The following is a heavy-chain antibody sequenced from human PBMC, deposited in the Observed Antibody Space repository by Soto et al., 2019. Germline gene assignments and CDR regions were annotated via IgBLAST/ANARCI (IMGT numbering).Heavy chain of an antibody. CDR1: GGSFSGYY. Sequence: SETLSLTCAVYGGSFSGYYWSWIRQPPGKGLEWIGEINHSGSTNYNPSLKSRVTISVDTSKNQFSLKLSSVTAADTAVYYCATSWTGTTERKYYFDYWGQGTLVTVSS. D-gene: IGHD1-7*01. V-gene: IGHV4-34*01. J-gene: IGHJ4*02. CDR2: INHSGST. CDR3: ATSWTGTTERKYYFDY.